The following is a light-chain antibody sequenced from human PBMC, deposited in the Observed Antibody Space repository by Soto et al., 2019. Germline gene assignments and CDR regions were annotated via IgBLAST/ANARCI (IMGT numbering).Light chain of an antibody. CDR3: QQDGSSPHT. J-gene: IGKJ4*01. V-gene: IGKV3-20*01. CDR1: QSVSFSY. Sequence: EIVLTQSPGTLSLSPGERDTLSCMASQSVSFSYLAWYQQKPGQAPRLLIYGASSRATGIPDRFSGSGSGTDFTLTISRLEPEDFAVYYCQQDGSSPHTFGGGTKVEIK. CDR2: GAS.